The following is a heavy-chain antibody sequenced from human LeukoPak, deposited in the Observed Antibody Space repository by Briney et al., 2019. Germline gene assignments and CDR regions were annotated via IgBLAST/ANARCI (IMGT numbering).Heavy chain of an antibody. CDR1: GFTFSSYS. CDR3: ARDIRPNYYDSSGYSHFDY. D-gene: IGHD3-22*01. V-gene: IGHV3-21*01. CDR2: ISSSSSYI. J-gene: IGHJ4*02. Sequence: GGSLRLSCAASGFTFSSYSMNWVRQAPGKGLEWVSSISSSSSYIYYADSVKGRFTISRDNAKNSLYLQMNSLRAEDTAVYYCARDIRPNYYDSSGYSHFDYWGQGTLVTVSS.